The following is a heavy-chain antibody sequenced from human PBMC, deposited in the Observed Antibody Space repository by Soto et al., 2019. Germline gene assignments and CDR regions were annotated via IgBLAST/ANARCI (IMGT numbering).Heavy chain of an antibody. V-gene: IGHV5-10-1*01. CDR3: ARLRVAVAAPDAFDI. CDR1: GYSFTSYW. CDR2: IDPSDSYT. J-gene: IGHJ3*02. Sequence: GESLKISCKGSGYSFTSYWISWVRQMPGKGLEWMGRIDPSDSYTNYSPSFQGHVTISADKSISTAYLQWSSLKASDTAMYYCARLRVAVAAPDAFDIWGQGTMVTV. D-gene: IGHD6-19*01.